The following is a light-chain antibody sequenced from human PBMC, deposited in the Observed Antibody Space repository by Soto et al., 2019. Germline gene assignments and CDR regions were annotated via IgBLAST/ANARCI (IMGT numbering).Light chain of an antibody. J-gene: IGLJ1*01. CDR1: SSNIGAGYH. CDR3: QSSDSRLSGSDV. CDR2: GDS. V-gene: IGLV1-40*01. Sequence: QSVLTQPPSVSGAPGQRVTISCTGSSSNIGAGYHVHWYQQLPGAAPKLLIFGDSNRPSGVPDRFSVSKSGTSASLAITGLQAEDEADYYCQSSDSRLSGSDVFGTGTKVTVL.